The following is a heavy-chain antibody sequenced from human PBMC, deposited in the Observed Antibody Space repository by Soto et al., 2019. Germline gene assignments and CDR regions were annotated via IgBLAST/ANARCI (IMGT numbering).Heavy chain of an antibody. J-gene: IGHJ4*02. V-gene: IGHV4-39*02. CDR2: IHYSGRT. CDR3: ARYTPEKTGTSPFDS. CDR1: GASIISRTYL. Sequence: PSETLSLTCTVSGASIISRTYLWGWIRQPPGRGLEWIGSIHYSGRTHHNPSLKSRVTPSADTSKNLSSLKLSAVTAADTAVYYCARYTPEKTGTSPFDSWGQGILVTVSS. D-gene: IGHD1-7*01.